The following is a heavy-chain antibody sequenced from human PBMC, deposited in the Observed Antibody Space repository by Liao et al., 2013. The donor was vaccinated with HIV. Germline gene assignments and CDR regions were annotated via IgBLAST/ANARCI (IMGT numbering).Heavy chain of an antibody. V-gene: IGHV4-39*07. Sequence: QLQLQESGPGLVKPSETLSLTCTVSGGSISSSSYYWGWIRQPPGKGLEWIGSIYYSGSTYYNPSLKSRVTISIDQASNEFSLDLSSVTAADTAVYYCGRLGQPSGDVYTGGFYYMDVWGNGTRVTVS. D-gene: IGHD6-25*01. CDR2: IYYSGST. J-gene: IGHJ6*03. CDR3: GRLGQPSGDVYTGGFYYMDV. CDR1: GGSISSSSYY.